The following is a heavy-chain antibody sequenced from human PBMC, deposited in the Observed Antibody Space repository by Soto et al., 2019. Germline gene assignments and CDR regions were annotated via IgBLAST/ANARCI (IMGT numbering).Heavy chain of an antibody. Sequence: SVKVSCKASGGTSSSYAISWVRQAPGQGLEWMGGIIPIFGTANYAQKFQGRVTITADESTSTAYMELSSLRSEDTAVYYCARGIVPAAVNWFDPWGQGTLVTVSS. V-gene: IGHV1-69*13. CDR2: IIPIFGTA. J-gene: IGHJ5*02. CDR1: GGTSSSYA. D-gene: IGHD2-2*01. CDR3: ARGIVPAAVNWFDP.